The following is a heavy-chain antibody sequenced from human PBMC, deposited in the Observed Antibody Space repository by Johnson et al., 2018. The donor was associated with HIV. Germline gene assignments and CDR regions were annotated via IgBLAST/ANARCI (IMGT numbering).Heavy chain of an antibody. V-gene: IGHV3-30*02. CDR3: ANARGFDYSTSFIVDDDLDI. CDR2: IPYNGRNT. CDR1: GFTFIDYG. Sequence: VQLVESGGGLMQPGGSLTLSCAATGFTFIDYGMHWVRQAPGKGLDWLTFIPYNGRNTFYADSVKGRFTISRDNSKNTLYLEMKSLRAEDTAVYYCANARGFDYSTSFIVDDDLDIWGQGTMVTVSS. J-gene: IGHJ3*02. D-gene: IGHD6-6*01.